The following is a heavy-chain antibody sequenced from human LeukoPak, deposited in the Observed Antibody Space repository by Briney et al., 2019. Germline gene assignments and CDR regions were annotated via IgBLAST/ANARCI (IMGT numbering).Heavy chain of an antibody. CDR1: GGSISSYY. CDR3: ARDREYSGYDSGAFDI. Sequence: SETLSLTCTVSGGSISSYYWSWIRQPPGKGLEWIGHIYYSGSTNYNPSLKSRVTISVDTSKNQFSLKLSSVTAADTAVYYCARDREYSGYDSGAFDIWGQGTMVTVSS. D-gene: IGHD5-12*01. V-gene: IGHV4-59*12. J-gene: IGHJ3*02. CDR2: IYYSGST.